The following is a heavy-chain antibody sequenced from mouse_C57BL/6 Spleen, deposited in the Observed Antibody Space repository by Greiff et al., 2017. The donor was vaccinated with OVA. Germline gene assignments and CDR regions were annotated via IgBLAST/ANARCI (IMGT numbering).Heavy chain of an antibody. CDR1: GYSITSGYY. D-gene: IGHD2-4*01. CDR2: ISYDGSN. J-gene: IGHJ3*01. CDR3: ARGGVYDYDGAWFAY. Sequence: VQLKESGPGLVKPSQSLSLTCSVTGYSITSGYYWNWIRQFPGNKLEWMGYISYDGSNNYNPSLKNRISITRDTSKNQFFLKLNSVTTEDTATYYCARGGVYDYDGAWFAYWGQGTLVTVSA. V-gene: IGHV3-6*01.